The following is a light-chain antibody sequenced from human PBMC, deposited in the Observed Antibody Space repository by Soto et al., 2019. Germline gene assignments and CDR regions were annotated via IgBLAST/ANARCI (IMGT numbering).Light chain of an antibody. CDR2: AAS. Sequence: DIQMTQSPTSLSASVGDRVTITCRASQDIRNFVAWYQQKPGKAPKLLIYAASTLQSGVPSRFSGSGSGTDSTLTINSLQPEDVATYYCQKYSSVPVFGPGTKVEIK. V-gene: IGKV1-27*01. CDR1: QDIRNF. CDR3: QKYSSVPV. J-gene: IGKJ3*01.